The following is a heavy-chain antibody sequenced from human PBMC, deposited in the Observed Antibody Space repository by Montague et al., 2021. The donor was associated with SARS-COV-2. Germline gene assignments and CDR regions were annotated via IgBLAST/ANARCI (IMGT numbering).Heavy chain of an antibody. CDR3: ARAGGYYNYGWDF. CDR1: GGSISNYY. CDR2: IYYSGST. Sequence: SETLSLTCTVSGGSISNYYWTWIRQPPGRGLEWIGYIYYSGSTDYSPSLKSRVTISLDTSKNQFSLKVTSVTAAATAVYFCARAGGYYNYGWDFWGPGTTVTVSS. V-gene: IGHV4-59*01. D-gene: IGHD6-13*01. J-gene: IGHJ6*02.